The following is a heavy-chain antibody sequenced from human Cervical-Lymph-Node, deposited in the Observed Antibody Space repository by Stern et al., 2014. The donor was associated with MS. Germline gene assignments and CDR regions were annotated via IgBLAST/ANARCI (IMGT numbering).Heavy chain of an antibody. CDR1: GFTFSATV. Sequence: EVQLVESGGGLVQPGGSLKVSCAASGFTFSATVIHWVRQASGKGLEWVGHIRNKQKNDATAYTVSVKARFTISRDYSKNTAYLPMNSLKVEDTGVYYCAPSSAIWGRGTMVTVSS. CDR3: APSSAI. CDR2: IRNKQKNDAT. V-gene: IGHV3-73*02. J-gene: IGHJ3*02.